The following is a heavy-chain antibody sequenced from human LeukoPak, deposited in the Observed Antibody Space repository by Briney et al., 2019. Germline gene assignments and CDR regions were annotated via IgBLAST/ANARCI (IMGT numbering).Heavy chain of an antibody. Sequence: GGSLRLSCAASGFTFSSYAMNWVRQAPGKELEWVSGISGSGGSTYYADSVKGRFTISRDNSKNTLYLQMNSLRAKDTAVYYCAKENLILVVAGGAFDIWGQGTMVTVSS. CDR2: ISGSGGST. CDR1: GFTFSSYA. D-gene: IGHD6-19*01. V-gene: IGHV3-23*01. J-gene: IGHJ3*02. CDR3: AKENLILVVAGGAFDI.